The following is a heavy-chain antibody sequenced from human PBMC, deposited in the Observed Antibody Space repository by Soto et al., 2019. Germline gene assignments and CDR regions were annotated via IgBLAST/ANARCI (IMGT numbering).Heavy chain of an antibody. CDR2: IIPVFGTA. CDR3: ASFRSSQWGMAV. J-gene: IGHJ6*02. CDR1: GGTFSSYA. D-gene: IGHD6-13*01. V-gene: IGHV1-69*12. Sequence: QVQLVQSGAEVKKPGSSVKVSCKASGGTFSSYAISWVRQAPGQGLEWMGGIIPVFGTANYAQKFQGRVTITADEPTSTAYMERSSLRFEDPAVYYCASFRSSQWGMAVGAQGTTVPVSS.